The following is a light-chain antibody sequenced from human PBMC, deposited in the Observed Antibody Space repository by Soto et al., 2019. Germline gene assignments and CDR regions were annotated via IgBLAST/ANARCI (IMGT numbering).Light chain of an antibody. V-gene: IGKV3-20*01. J-gene: IGKJ5*01. CDR1: QSVSSSY. Sequence: EIVLTQSPATLSLSPGERATLACRASQSVSSSYLAWYQQKPGQAPRLLIYGASSRATGIPDRFSGSGSGTDFTLTISRLEPEDFAVDYCQQYGSSITFGQGTRLEIK. CDR3: QQYGSSIT. CDR2: GAS.